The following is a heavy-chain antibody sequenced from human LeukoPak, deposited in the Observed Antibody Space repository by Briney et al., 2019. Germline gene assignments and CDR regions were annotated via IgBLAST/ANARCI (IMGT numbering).Heavy chain of an antibody. D-gene: IGHD6-13*01. Sequence: SETLSLTCTVSGGSISSYYWSWIRQPAGKGLEWIGRIYTNGSTNYNPSLKSRVTMSVDTSKNQFSLKLSSVTAADTAVYYCARENIGYSSSWYFDYWGQGTLVTVSS. CDR3: ARENIGYSSSWYFDY. CDR2: IYTNGST. V-gene: IGHV4-4*07. CDR1: GGSISSYY. J-gene: IGHJ4*02.